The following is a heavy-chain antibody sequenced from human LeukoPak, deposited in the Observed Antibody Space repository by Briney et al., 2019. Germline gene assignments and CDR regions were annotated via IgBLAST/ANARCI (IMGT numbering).Heavy chain of an antibody. D-gene: IGHD5-24*01. V-gene: IGHV4-39*07. Sequence: SETLSLTCTVSGGSISSSSYYWGWIRQPPGEGLEWIGSIYYSGSTYYNPSLKSRVTISVDTSKNQFSLKLSSVTAADTAVYYCARDPALERFWYFDLWGRGTLVTVSS. CDR3: ARDPALERFWYFDL. CDR2: IYYSGST. J-gene: IGHJ2*01. CDR1: GGSISSSSYY.